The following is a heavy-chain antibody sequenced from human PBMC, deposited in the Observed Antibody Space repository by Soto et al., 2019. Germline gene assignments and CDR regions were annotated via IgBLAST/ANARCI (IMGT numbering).Heavy chain of an antibody. CDR1: RYTFTSYD. D-gene: IGHD3-10*01. V-gene: IGHV1-8*01. Sequence: GASVKVSCKSSRYTFTSYDINGVRQATGQGLAGMGWMNPNSGNTGYAQKFQGRVTMTRNTSISTAYMELSSLRSEDTAVYYFSRGATLWFGDVNYYYMDVWGKGTPATVSS. CDR2: MNPNSGNT. J-gene: IGHJ6*03. CDR3: SRGATLWFGDVNYYYMDV.